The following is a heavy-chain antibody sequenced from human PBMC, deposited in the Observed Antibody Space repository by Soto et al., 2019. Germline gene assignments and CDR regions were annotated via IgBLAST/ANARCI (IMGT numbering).Heavy chain of an antibody. CDR2: IKQDGSEQ. D-gene: IGHD4-17*01. J-gene: IGHJ4*02. CDR1: GFTFSSYW. Sequence: EVQLVESGGGLVQPGGSLRLSCAASGFTFSSYWMSWVRQAPGKGLEWVANIKQDGSEQYYVDSVKGRFTISRDNAKNSRYLQMKSRRAEDTAVYYCARDLASTTIQNYWGQRTLVTVSS. V-gene: IGHV3-7*04. CDR3: ARDLASTTIQNY.